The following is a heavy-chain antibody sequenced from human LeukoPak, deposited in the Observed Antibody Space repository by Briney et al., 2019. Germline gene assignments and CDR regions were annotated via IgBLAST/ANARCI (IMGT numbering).Heavy chain of an antibody. CDR1: GYSFTSYW. Sequence: GESLKIPCKGSGYSFTSYWIGWVRQMPGKGLEWMGIIYPSDSDTKYSPSFRGQVTISADKSITTAYLQWSSLKASDTAIYYCARESRSSRTIDYWGQGTQVTVSS. CDR3: ARESRSSRTIDY. V-gene: IGHV5-51*01. D-gene: IGHD6-13*01. CDR2: IYPSDSDT. J-gene: IGHJ4*02.